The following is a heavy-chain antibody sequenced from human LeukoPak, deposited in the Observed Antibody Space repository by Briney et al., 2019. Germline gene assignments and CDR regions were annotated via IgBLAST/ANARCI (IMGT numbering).Heavy chain of an antibody. J-gene: IGHJ4*02. CDR2: INKSGGGT. V-gene: IGHV3-23*01. CDR3: AKVTWSSSGSDY. CDR1: GFTFSSYD. Sequence: GRSLRLSCAASGFTFSSYDMSWVRQAPGKGLEWVSGINKSGGGTYYADSVKGRFTVSRDNSKNTLFLQMNSLRAEDTAVYYCAKVTWSSSGSDYWGQGTLVTVSS. D-gene: IGHD6-19*01.